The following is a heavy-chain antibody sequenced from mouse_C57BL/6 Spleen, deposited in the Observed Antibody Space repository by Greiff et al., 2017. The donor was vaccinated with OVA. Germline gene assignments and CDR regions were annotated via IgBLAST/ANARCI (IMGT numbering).Heavy chain of an antibody. D-gene: IGHD2-4*01. CDR3: ARDCDYDAFDY. CDR1: GFTFSSYA. J-gene: IGHJ2*01. CDR2: ISDGGSYT. V-gene: IGHV5-4*01. Sequence: EVKLEESGGGLVKPGGSLKLSCAASGFTFSSYAMSWVRQTPEKRLEWVATISDGGSYTYYPDNVKGRFTISRDNAKNNLYLQMSHLKSEDTAMYYCARDCDYDAFDYWGQGTTLTGSS.